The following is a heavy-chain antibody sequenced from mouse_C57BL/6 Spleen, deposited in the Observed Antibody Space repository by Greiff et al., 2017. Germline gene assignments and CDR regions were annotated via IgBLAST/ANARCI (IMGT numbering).Heavy chain of an antibody. CDR2: IYPGDGDT. V-gene: IGHV1-82*01. D-gene: IGHD2-4*01. Sequence: QVQLQQSGPELVKPGASVKISCKASGYAFSSSWMNWVKQRPGQGLEWIGRIYPGDGDTNYNGKFKGKATLTADKSSSTAYMQLSSLTSEDSAVYVCARGDYDGYYAMDYWGQGTSVTVSS. CDR3: ARGDYDGYYAMDY. CDR1: GYAFSSSW. J-gene: IGHJ4*01.